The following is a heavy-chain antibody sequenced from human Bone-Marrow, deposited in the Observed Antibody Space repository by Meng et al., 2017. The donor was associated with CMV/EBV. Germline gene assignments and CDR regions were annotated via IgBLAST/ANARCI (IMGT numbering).Heavy chain of an antibody. V-gene: IGHV4-59*01. CDR2: LYYAGST. J-gene: IGHJ3*01. Sequence: SENLSLTCTVSGVSINSFHWSWIRQPPGKRLEWIGYLYYAGSTNYNPSLRSRVTISRDTSTNQFSLELRSVTAADTAVYYCARISGTYWGQGPMVTVSS. CDR1: GVSINSFH. D-gene: IGHD3-10*01. CDR3: ARISGTY.